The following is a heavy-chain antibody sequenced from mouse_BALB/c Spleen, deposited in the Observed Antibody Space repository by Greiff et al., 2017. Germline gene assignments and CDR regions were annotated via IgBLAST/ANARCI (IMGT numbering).Heavy chain of an antibody. CDR3: ARKSLHYYGSSSGAMDY. Sequence: EVKLLESGPGLVKPSQSLSLTCTVTGYSITSDYAWNWIRQFPGNKLEWMGYISYSGSTSYNPSLKSRISITRDTSKNQFFLQLNSVTTEDTATYYCARKSLHYYGSSSGAMDYWGQGTSVTVSS. CDR2: ISYSGST. CDR1: GYSITSDYA. D-gene: IGHD1-1*01. J-gene: IGHJ4*01. V-gene: IGHV3-2*02.